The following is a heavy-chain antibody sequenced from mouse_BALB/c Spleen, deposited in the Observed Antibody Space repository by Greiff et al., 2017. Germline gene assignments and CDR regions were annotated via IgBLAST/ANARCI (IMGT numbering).Heavy chain of an antibody. D-gene: IGHD1-1*02. CDR1: GFYITGYY. J-gene: IGHJ2*01. V-gene: IGHV14-1*02. CDR2: IDPENGST. Sequence: VQLQQSGAELVRPGALVKLSCKASGFYITGYYMHWVKQRPEQGLEWIGWIDPENGSTSYDPKFKGKASITADTSSNTAYLLLSNLTSEDNAVDYYARDNCDGALFDYWGQGTTLTVSS. CDR3: ARDNCDGALFDY.